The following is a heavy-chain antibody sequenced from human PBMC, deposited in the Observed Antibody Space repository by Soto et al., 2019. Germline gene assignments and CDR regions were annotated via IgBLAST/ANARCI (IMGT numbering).Heavy chain of an antibody. J-gene: IGHJ5*02. Sequence: PSETLSLTGAVSGGSISSGGYSWSWVRQPPGKGLEWSGDIYHSGSTYYNPSLKSRVTISVDRSKNQFSLKLGSVTAADTAVYYCARARGTTVTYWFDPWGQGTLVTVSS. V-gene: IGHV4-30-2*01. CDR3: ARARGTTVTYWFDP. CDR2: IYHSGST. CDR1: GGSISSGGYS. D-gene: IGHD4-4*01.